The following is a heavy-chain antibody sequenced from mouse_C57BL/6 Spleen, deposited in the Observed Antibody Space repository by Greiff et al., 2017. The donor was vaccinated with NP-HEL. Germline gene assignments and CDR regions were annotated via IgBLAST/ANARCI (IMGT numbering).Heavy chain of an antibody. CDR2: ISYDGSN. D-gene: IGHD2-10*02. V-gene: IGHV3-6*01. CDR1: GYSITSGYY. Sequence: DVKLQESGPGLVKPSQSLSLTCSVTGYSITSGYYWNWIRQFPGNKLEWMGYISYDGSNNYNPSLKNRISITRDTSKNQFFLKLNSVTTEDTATYYCARERYGKFFDYWGQGTTLTVSS. J-gene: IGHJ2*01. CDR3: ARERYGKFFDY.